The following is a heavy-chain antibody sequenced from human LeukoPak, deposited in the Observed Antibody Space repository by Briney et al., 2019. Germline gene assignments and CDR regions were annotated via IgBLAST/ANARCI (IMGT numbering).Heavy chain of an antibody. V-gene: IGHV3-48*02. CDR2: ISTSGSTI. CDR1: GFTFSSYG. D-gene: IGHD3-9*01. Sequence: GGSLRLSCAASGFTFSSYGMNWVRQVPGKGLEWISYISTSGSTIYYTDSVRGRVTISRDNAKNSLYLQMNSLRDEDTAVYYCARDLAEEYYDVLTGYYRERAFDIWGQGTMVTVSS. CDR3: ARDLAEEYYDVLTGYYRERAFDI. J-gene: IGHJ3*02.